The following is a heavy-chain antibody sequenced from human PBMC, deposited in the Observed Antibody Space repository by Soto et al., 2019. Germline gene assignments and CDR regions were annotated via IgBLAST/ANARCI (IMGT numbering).Heavy chain of an antibody. V-gene: IGHV1-24*01. Sequence: ASVKVSCKVSGYTLTELSMHWVRQAPGKGLEWMGGFDPEDGETIYAQKFQGRVTMTEDTSTDTAYMELSSLRSEDTAVYYCATEAPMVRGAPGRYYYYYYMDVWGKGTTVTVSS. J-gene: IGHJ6*03. CDR2: FDPEDGET. CDR3: ATEAPMVRGAPGRYYYYYYMDV. D-gene: IGHD3-10*01. CDR1: GYTLTELS.